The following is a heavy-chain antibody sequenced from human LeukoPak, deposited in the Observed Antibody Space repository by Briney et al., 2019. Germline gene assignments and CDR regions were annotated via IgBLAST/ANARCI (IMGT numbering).Heavy chain of an antibody. CDR1: GFTFSSYA. CDR2: ISGSGGST. V-gene: IGHV3-23*01. CDR3: ARDSYGYDFRNPLIDY. J-gene: IGHJ4*02. Sequence: PGGSLRLSCAASGFTFSSYAMSWVRQAPGKGLEWVSAISGSGGSTYYADSVKGRFTISRDNSKNTLYLQMNSLRAEDTAVYYCARDSYGYDFRNPLIDYWGQGTLVTVSS. D-gene: IGHD5-12*01.